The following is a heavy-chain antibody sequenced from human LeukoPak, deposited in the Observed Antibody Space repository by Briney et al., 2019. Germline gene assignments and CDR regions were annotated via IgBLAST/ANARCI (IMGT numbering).Heavy chain of an antibody. CDR1: GFTFSNYW. Sequence: GGSLRLSCAASGFTFSNYWMHWIRQAPGNGLIWVSRINSDGSSTAYADSVKGRFTISRDNDKNTLYLQMNSLRVEDTAVYYCVRGAPFDYWGQGILVTVSS. CDR2: INSDGSST. V-gene: IGHV3-74*01. J-gene: IGHJ4*02. CDR3: VRGAPFDY.